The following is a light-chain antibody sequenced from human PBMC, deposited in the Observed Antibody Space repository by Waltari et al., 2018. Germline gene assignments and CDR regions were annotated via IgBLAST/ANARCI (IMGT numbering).Light chain of an antibody. CDR2: GAS. CDR1: QSVSSN. CDR3: QQYNNWPYT. J-gene: IGKJ2*01. Sequence: EIVMTQSPATLSVPPGERATLSCRASQSVSSNLAWYQQKPGQAPRLLIYGASTRATGSPARFSGSGSGTEFTLTISSLQSEDFAVYYCQQYNNWPYTFGQGTKLEIK. V-gene: IGKV3-15*01.